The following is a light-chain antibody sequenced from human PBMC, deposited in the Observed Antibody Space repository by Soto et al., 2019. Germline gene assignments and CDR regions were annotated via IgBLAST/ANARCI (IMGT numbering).Light chain of an antibody. J-gene: IGKJ5*01. CDR1: QDIGNS. CDR2: AAS. V-gene: IGKV1-33*01. CDR3: QQYDNLPIT. Sequence: DIQMTQSPSSLSASVGDRVTITCQASQDIGNSLNWYQQKPGKAPKLLLSAASNLETGGPSRFSGSGSGTDFAFIISSLQPEDIATYFCQQYDNLPITFGQGTRLESK.